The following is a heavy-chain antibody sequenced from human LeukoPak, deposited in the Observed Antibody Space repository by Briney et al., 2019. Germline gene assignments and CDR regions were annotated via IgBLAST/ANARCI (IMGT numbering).Heavy chain of an antibody. CDR2: IWRDGSNK. V-gene: IGHV3-33*08. D-gene: IGHD1-26*01. J-gene: IGHJ4*02. CDR3: ARHGSGREYFDPLDY. Sequence: GRSLRLSCAAAGFSFNEYAMHWVRQAPGKGLEWVAVIWRDGSNKYYADSVKGRFTVSRDNPKNTLNLQMDSLRVEDTAVYYCARHGSGREYFDPLDYWGQGTLVTVSS. CDR1: GFSFNEYA.